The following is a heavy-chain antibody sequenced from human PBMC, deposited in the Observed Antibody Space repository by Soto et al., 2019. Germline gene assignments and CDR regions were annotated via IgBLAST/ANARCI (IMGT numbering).Heavy chain of an antibody. Sequence: PGESLKISCKGSGYSFTSYWIGWVRQMPGKGLEWMGIIYPGDSDTRYSPSFQGQVTISADKSISTAYLQWSSLKASDTAMYYCARRYYYGSGSYIFDYWGQGTLVTVSS. CDR2: IYPGDSDT. D-gene: IGHD3-10*01. CDR3: ARRYYYGSGSYIFDY. CDR1: GYSFTSYW. V-gene: IGHV5-51*01. J-gene: IGHJ4*02.